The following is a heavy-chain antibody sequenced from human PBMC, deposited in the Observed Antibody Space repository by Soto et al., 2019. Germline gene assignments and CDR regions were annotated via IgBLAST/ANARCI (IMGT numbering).Heavy chain of an antibody. J-gene: IGHJ4*02. Sequence: QITLKESGPTLVTPTQTLTLTCTFSGFSLRTGGVGVGWIRHPPGKALEWLAVIYWDDDKRYSPSLKSSVTTAKHTSKNQGVFTMTNIHPVDTVKYYYAEVYIRMANTRAEYWFQRALVTVS. CDR2: IYWDDDK. CDR1: GFSLRTGGVG. CDR3: AEVYIRMANTRAEY. V-gene: IGHV2-5*02. D-gene: IGHD3-16*01.